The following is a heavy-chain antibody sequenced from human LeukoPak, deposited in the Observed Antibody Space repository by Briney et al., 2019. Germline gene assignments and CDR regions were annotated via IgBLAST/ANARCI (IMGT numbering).Heavy chain of an antibody. CDR3: ASRPPGTTWYGVFDY. V-gene: IGHV4-59*11. D-gene: IGHD6-13*01. CDR2: IFGSGNT. Sequence: SETLSLTCTVSGDSLNNHYWSWIRQPPGKTLEWIGYIFGSGNTDYNPSLKSRVTMSLDTSSNQFSLNLTSVTAADTAVYYCASRPPGTTWYGVFDYWSQRMLVTASS. CDR1: GDSLNNHY. J-gene: IGHJ4*02.